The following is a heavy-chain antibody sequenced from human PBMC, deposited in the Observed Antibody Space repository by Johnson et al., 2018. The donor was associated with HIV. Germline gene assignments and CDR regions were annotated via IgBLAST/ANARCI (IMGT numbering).Heavy chain of an antibody. CDR2: ISGSGGST. J-gene: IGHJ3*02. CDR3: ARPMGAVDECDAFDI. CDR1: GFTFSSYA. D-gene: IGHD1-26*01. Sequence: VQLVESGGGVIRPGGSLRLYCEASGFTFSSYAMSWVRQAPGKGLEWVSAISGSGGSTHYADSVQGRLPISRDNSKNTLYLQMNSLRAEDTAVYYCARPMGAVDECDAFDIWGQGTMVTVSS. V-gene: IGHV3-23*04.